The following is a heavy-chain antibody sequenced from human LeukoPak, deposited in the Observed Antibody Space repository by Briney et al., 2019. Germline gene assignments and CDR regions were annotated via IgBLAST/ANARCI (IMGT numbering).Heavy chain of an antibody. J-gene: IGHJ3*02. CDR1: GGSFSGYY. D-gene: IGHD4-17*01. V-gene: IGHV4-34*01. Sequence: KPSETLSLTCAVYGGSFSGYYWSWIHQPPGKGLEWIGEINHSGSTNYNPSLKSRVTISVDTSKNQFSLKLSSVTAADTAVYYCARGPVTADAFDIWGQGTMVTVSS. CDR3: ARGPVTADAFDI. CDR2: INHSGST.